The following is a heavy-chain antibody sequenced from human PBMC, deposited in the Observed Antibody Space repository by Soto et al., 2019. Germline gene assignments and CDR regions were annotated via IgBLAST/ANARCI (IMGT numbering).Heavy chain of an antibody. CDR3: ASSLLTPFDY. D-gene: IGHD7-27*01. J-gene: IGHJ4*02. CDR1: GFTFSDYW. CDR2: INSDGSST. Sequence: VSLRLSCAASGFTFSDYWMHWVRQAPGKGLVWVSRINSDGSSTFYADSVKGRFTISRDNAKNTLYLQMNSLKAEDTAVYYCASSLLTPFDYWGQGTLVTVSS. V-gene: IGHV3-74*01.